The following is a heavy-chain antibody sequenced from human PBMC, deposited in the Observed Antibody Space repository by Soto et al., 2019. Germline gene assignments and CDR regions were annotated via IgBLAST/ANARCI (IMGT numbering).Heavy chain of an antibody. D-gene: IGHD3-22*01. V-gene: IGHV3-53*01. J-gene: IGHJ5*02. CDR1: GFTVSSSQ. CDR2: VFIGGAT. Sequence: PGGSLRLSCAASGFTVSSSQMTWVRQAPGKGLEWVSAVFIGGATNYAVSVKGRFTISRDNPKNTLYLQMNSLRAEDTAVYYCAKDYYDSSGYSNWFDPWGQGTLVTVSS. CDR3: AKDYYDSSGYSNWFDP.